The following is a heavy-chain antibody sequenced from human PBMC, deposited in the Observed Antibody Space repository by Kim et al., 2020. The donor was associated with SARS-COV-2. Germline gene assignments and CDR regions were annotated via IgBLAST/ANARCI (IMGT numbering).Heavy chain of an antibody. V-gene: IGHV3-23*01. J-gene: IGHJ4*02. Sequence: YADSVKGRFTISRDTSKNTVYLQMNSLRAEDTAVYYCAKAYSSGWFFYDYWGQGNLVTVSS. CDR3: AKAYSSGWFFYDY. D-gene: IGHD6-19*01.